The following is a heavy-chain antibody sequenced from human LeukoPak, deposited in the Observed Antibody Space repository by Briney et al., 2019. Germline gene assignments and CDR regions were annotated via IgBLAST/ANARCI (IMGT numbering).Heavy chain of an antibody. D-gene: IGHD5-12*01. J-gene: IGHJ4*02. CDR3: AKFLVALYYFDY. V-gene: IGHV4-4*07. CDR1: GGSISSYY. CDR2: IYTSGST. Sequence: SETLSLTCTVSGGSISSYYWSWIRQPAGKGLEWIGRIYTSGSTNYNPSLKSRVTMSVDTSKNQFSLKLSSVTAEDTAVYYCAKFLVALYYFDYWGQGTLVTVSS.